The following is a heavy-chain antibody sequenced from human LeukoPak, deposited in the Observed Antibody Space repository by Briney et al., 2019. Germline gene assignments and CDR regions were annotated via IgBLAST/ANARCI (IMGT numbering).Heavy chain of an antibody. CDR1: AASISGYC. D-gene: IGHD1-26*01. CDR2: IHFSGST. V-gene: IGHV4-59*01. CDR3: ARDLGGIHFDY. J-gene: IGHJ4*02. Sequence: SETLSLTCSVSAASISGYCWGWIRQPPGKGLEWIGSIHFSGSTNYNPSLRSRVTIPVRTPKHQLSLKLSSVTAADTAVYYCARDLGGIHFDYWGQGTLLPVSS.